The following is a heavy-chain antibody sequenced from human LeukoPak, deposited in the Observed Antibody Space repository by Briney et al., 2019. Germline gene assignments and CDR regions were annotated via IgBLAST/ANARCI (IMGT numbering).Heavy chain of an antibody. J-gene: IGHJ4*02. D-gene: IGHD6-13*01. CDR2: IYYSGST. Sequence: PSETLSLTCTVSGGSISSSSYYWGWIRQPPGKGLEWIGSIYYSGSTYYNPALKSRVTISVDTSKNQFSLKLSSVTAADTAVYYCARRSWTRAFDYWGQGTLVTVSS. CDR1: GGSISSSSYY. V-gene: IGHV4-39*07. CDR3: ARRSWTRAFDY.